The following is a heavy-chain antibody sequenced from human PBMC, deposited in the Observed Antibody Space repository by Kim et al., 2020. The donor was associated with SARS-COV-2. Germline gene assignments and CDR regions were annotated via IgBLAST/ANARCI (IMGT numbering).Heavy chain of an antibody. D-gene: IGHD6-6*01. Sequence: GGSLRLSCAASGFTFSSYSMNWVRQAPGKGLEWVSYISSSSSTIYYADSVKARFTISRDNAKNSLYLQMNSLRAEDTAVYYCARRAYGSSSGSFDYWGQGTLVTVSS. V-gene: IGHV3-48*04. J-gene: IGHJ4*02. CDR2: ISSSSSTI. CDR3: ARRAYGSSSGSFDY. CDR1: GFTFSSYS.